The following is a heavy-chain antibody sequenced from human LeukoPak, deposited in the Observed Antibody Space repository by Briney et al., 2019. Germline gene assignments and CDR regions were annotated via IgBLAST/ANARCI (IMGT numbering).Heavy chain of an antibody. J-gene: IGHJ4*02. CDR2: INHSGST. D-gene: IGHD6-19*01. CDR3: ARGRLAYSSGWTGFDY. Sequence: SETLSLTCTVSGGSISSGGYYWSSIRQPPGKGLEWIGEINHSGSTNYNPSLKSRVTISVDTSKNQFSLKLSSVTAADTAVYYCARGRLAYSSGWTGFDYWGQGTLVTVSS. V-gene: IGHV4-34*01. CDR1: GGSISSGGYY.